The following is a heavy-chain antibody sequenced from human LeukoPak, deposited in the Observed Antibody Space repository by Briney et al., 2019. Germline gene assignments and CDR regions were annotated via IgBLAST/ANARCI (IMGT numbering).Heavy chain of an antibody. CDR3: VGGSGWLPDY. V-gene: IGHV3-7*04. CDR2: IKKDGSEK. CDR1: GFTFSTYW. D-gene: IGHD6-19*01. J-gene: IGHJ4*02. Sequence: GGSLRLSCAASGFTFSTYWMNWVRQAPGKGLEWVAIIKKDGSEKKYVDSVKGRFTISRDNAKNELYLQMDSLRADDTAVYYRVGGSGWLPDYWGQGTSVTVSS.